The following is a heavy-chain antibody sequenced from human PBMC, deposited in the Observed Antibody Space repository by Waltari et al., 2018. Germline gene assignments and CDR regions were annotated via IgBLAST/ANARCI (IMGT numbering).Heavy chain of an antibody. D-gene: IGHD2-15*01. CDR3: AKGMYSGGSNFDY. CDR2: IRYDGSNK. V-gene: IGHV3-30*02. Sequence: QVQLVESGGGVVQPGGSLRLSCAASGFTFSSYGMHWVRQAPGKGLEWVAFIRYDGSNKYYADSVKGRFTISRDNSKNTLYLQMNSLRAEDTAVYYCAKGMYSGGSNFDYWGQGTLVTVSS. CDR1: GFTFSSYG. J-gene: IGHJ4*02.